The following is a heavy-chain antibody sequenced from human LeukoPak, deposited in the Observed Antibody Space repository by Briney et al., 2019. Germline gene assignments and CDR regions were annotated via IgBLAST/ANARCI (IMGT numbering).Heavy chain of an antibody. Sequence: QTGGSLRLSCAASGFTFSTYAMSWVRQAPGKGLEWVSGISGSDRSTYYADSVKGRFTISRDNSKNALYLQMNSLRAEDTAVYYCAALKVAAPFDYWGQGTLVTVSS. V-gene: IGHV3-23*01. D-gene: IGHD2-15*01. CDR1: GFTFSTYA. J-gene: IGHJ4*02. CDR2: ISGSDRST. CDR3: AALKVAAPFDY.